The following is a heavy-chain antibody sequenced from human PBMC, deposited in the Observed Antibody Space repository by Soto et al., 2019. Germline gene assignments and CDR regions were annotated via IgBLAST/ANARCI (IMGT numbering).Heavy chain of an antibody. D-gene: IGHD3-22*01. J-gene: IGHJ4*02. CDR3: ARDRAHFYESSGRLDL. Sequence: SETLSLTCTVSGGSISSGDYYWSWIRQPPGKGLEWIGYIYYSGSTFYNPSLKNRVTISLDTSKIQFSLKLSSVTAADTAVYYCARDRAHFYESSGRLDLWGQGMLVTVSS. CDR2: IYYSGST. CDR1: GGSISSGDYY. V-gene: IGHV4-30-4*01.